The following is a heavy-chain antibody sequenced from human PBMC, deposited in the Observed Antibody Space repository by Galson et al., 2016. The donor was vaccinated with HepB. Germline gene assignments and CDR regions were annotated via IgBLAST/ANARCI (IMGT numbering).Heavy chain of an antibody. V-gene: IGHV3-30-3*01. Sequence: SLRLSCAASGFTFSHYAMHWVRQAPGKGLEWVALISHDAVNEHYADSVKGRFTISRETSENTLYLQMNSLRAEDTAVYYCARGSQRLPYCSGGSCYSMFDYWGQGSLVTVSS. D-gene: IGHD2-15*01. CDR3: ARGSQRLPYCSGGSCYSMFDY. CDR1: GFTFSHYA. CDR2: ISHDAVNE. J-gene: IGHJ4*02.